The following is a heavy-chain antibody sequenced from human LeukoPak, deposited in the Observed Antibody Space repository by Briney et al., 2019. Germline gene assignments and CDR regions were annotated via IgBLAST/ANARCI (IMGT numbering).Heavy chain of an antibody. V-gene: IGHV1-8*01. Sequence: VASVKVSCKASGYTFTSYDINWVRQATGQGLEWMGWMNPNSGNTGYAQKFQGRVTMTRNTSITTAYMELSSLRSEDTAVYHCARVATAVAGTDFDYWGQGTLVTVSS. D-gene: IGHD6-19*01. CDR1: GYTFTSYD. J-gene: IGHJ4*02. CDR3: ARVATAVAGTDFDY. CDR2: MNPNSGNT.